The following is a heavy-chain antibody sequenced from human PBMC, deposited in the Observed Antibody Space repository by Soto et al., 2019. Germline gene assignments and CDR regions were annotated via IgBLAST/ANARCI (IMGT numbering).Heavy chain of an antibody. D-gene: IGHD1-1*01. Sequence: PSETLSLTCNVSGDSISSYHWSWIRQPPGKGLEWLASMFYSGNAKSNPSLGSRVTISVDTSKNQLSLILTSVTAADTAAYYCARTLQLASATDYYYYMDVWGKGTMVTVSS. CDR2: MFYSGNA. V-gene: IGHV4-59*08. CDR1: GDSISSYH. J-gene: IGHJ6*03. CDR3: ARTLQLASATDYYYYMDV.